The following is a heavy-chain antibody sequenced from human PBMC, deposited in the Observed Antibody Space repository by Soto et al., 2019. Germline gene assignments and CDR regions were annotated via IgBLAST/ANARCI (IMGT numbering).Heavy chain of an antibody. D-gene: IGHD4-17*01. Sequence: SETLSLTCTVSGGFINGYYWSWIRQPPGKGLEWIGHIYYSGNTDYNPSLQSRVTISVDTSKNQFSLNVPSVTAADTAVYYCARDQGYGGHLWILDYWGQGILVTVSS. CDR1: GGFINGYY. J-gene: IGHJ4*02. CDR3: ARDQGYGGHLWILDY. V-gene: IGHV4-59*01. CDR2: IYYSGNT.